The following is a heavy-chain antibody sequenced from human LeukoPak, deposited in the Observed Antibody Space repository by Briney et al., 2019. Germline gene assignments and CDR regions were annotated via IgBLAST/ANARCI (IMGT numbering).Heavy chain of an antibody. V-gene: IGHV3-49*04. CDR3: TREEGYYYGSGTWNWFDP. CDR2: IRSKAYGGTT. Sequence: GGSLRLSCTASGFTFGDYAVSWVRQAPGKGLEWVGFIRSKAYGGTTEYAASVKGRFTSSRDDSKSIAYLQMNSLKTEDTAVYYCTREEGYYYGSGTWNWFDPWGQGTLVTVSS. CDR1: GFTFGDYA. D-gene: IGHD3-10*01. J-gene: IGHJ5*02.